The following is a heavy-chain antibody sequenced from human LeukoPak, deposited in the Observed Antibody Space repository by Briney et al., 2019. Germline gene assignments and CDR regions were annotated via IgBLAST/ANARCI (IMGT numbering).Heavy chain of an antibody. V-gene: IGHV3-48*03. CDR3: ARTRYSGSYPTFDY. Sequence: GGSLRLSCAASGFTLYSYEMNWVRQAPGKGLEWVSYISSSGSNIYYADSVKGRFTISRDNAKNSLYLRMNSLRAEDTAVYYCARTRYSGSYPTFDYWGQGTLVTVSS. CDR1: GFTLYSYE. J-gene: IGHJ4*02. CDR2: ISSSGSNI. D-gene: IGHD1-26*01.